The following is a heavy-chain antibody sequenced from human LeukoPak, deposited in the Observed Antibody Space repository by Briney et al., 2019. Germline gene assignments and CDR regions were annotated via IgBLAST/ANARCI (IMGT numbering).Heavy chain of an antibody. J-gene: IGHJ4*02. D-gene: IGHD3-10*01. CDR2: IYPSGTT. V-gene: IGHV4-39*07. CDR3: ARGGQTMDTLTYFDL. CDR1: GGSISSSSYY. Sequence: PSETLSLTCTVSGGSISSSSYYWGWIRQPPGKGLECVGNIYPSGTTYYNPSLKSRVTISVDSSKNQFSLKLNSVTAADTAVYYCARGGQTMDTLTYFDLWGQGTLVTVSS.